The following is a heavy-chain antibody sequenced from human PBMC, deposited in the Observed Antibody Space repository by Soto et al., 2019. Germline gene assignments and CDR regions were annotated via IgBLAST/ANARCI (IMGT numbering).Heavy chain of an antibody. CDR2: ISAYNGNT. CDR3: ARDPNYYGSGSYSYYYYYGMDV. D-gene: IGHD3-10*01. J-gene: IGHJ6*02. CDR1: GYTFTSYG. V-gene: IGHV1-18*01. Sequence: ASVKVSCNASGYTFTSYGISWVRQAPGQGLEWMGWISAYNGNTNYAQKLQGRVTMTTDTSTSTAYMELRSLRSDDTAVYYCARDPNYYGSGSYSYYYYYGMDVWGQGTTVTVSS.